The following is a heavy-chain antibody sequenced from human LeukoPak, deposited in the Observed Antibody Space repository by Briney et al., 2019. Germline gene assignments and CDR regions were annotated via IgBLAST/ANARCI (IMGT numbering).Heavy chain of an antibody. V-gene: IGHV3-21*01. CDR3: ARGEWDSGWYAHSDVGWLDV. Sequence: PGGSLRLSCAASGFTFSSYSVNWVRQAPGKGLEWVSSISSRSNYLYYADSVKGRFTFSRDNAKNSLYLQMNSLRAEDTAVYYCARGEWDSGWYAHSDVGWLDVWGKGTTVTVSS. D-gene: IGHD6-19*01. CDR2: ISSRSNYL. CDR1: GFTFSSYS. J-gene: IGHJ6*04.